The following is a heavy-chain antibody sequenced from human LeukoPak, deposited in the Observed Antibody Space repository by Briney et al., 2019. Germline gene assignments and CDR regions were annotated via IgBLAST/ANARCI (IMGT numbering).Heavy chain of an antibody. Sequence: GGSLRLSCAASGFTLRSYWMSWVRQAPGKGMEWVANIDQDGSAKYYVDSVKGRFTIYRDDAKNSLYLQMNSLRAEDSAMYYCARDLFSGSYHEDFWGQGTQVTVSS. D-gene: IGHD1-26*01. CDR3: ARDLFSGSYHEDF. J-gene: IGHJ4*02. CDR1: GFTLRSYW. V-gene: IGHV3-7*01. CDR2: IDQDGSAK.